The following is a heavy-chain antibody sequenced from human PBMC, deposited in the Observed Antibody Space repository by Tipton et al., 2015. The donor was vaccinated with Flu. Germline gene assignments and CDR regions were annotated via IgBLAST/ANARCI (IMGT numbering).Heavy chain of an antibody. V-gene: IGHV5-51*01. CDR1: GYSFSNYW. J-gene: IGHJ2*01. CDR2: IYPGDSET. Sequence: QSGPEVKKPGESLKISCKGSGYSFSNYWIGWVRQMSGEGLEWMGTIYPGDSETRYSPSFQGQVTISADKSISTAYVQWSSLKASDTAMYYCVRHPYCTNAVCPPGYWYFDLWGRGTLVTVSS. CDR3: VRHPYCTNAVCPPGYWYFDL. D-gene: IGHD2-8*01.